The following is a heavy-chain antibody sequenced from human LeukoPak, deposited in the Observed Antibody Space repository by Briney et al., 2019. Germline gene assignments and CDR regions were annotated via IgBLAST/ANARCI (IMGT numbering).Heavy chain of an antibody. J-gene: IGHJ6*03. CDR2: IRYDGSNK. CDR3: AKDYSSGWQTYYYYYMDV. V-gene: IGHV3-30*02. Sequence: GGSLRLSCAASGFTFSNAWMSWVRQAPGKGLEWVAFIRYDGSNKYYADSVKGRFTISRDNSKNTLYLQMNSLRAEDTAVYYCAKDYSSGWQTYYYYYMDVWGKGTTVTISS. D-gene: IGHD6-19*01. CDR1: GFTFSNAW.